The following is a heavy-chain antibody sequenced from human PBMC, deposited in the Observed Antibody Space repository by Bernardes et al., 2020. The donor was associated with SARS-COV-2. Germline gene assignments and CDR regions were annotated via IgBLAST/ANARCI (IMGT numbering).Heavy chain of an antibody. CDR2: VDQSGTT. CDR3: ARGNLRWEGRSYYYHGVDV. V-gene: IGHV4-34*04. Sequence: SETLSLTCAVYGGSLSGSYWSWIRQPPGKGLEWIGEVDQSGTTNQNPSLKSRATISIDTSKNQFSLQMTSVIAADTAVYYCARGNLRWEGRSYYYHGVDVWGRGTTVTVS. J-gene: IGHJ6*02. D-gene: IGHD1-26*01. CDR1: GGSLSGSY.